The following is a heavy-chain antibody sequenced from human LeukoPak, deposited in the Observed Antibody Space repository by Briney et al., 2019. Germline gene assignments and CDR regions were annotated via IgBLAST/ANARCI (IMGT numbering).Heavy chain of an antibody. D-gene: IGHD5-12*01. CDR2: LFTSGSP. J-gene: IGHJ4*02. Sequence: SQTLSLTCDVSGGFISSGTHYWTWIRQPVGKGLEWLGRLFTSGSPTYNSSLKSRLTISMDKSKNQFSLKLTSVTAADTAVYYCAREGGYEVTDYWGQGTLVTVSS. CDR1: GGFISSGTHY. V-gene: IGHV4-61*02. CDR3: AREGGYEVTDY.